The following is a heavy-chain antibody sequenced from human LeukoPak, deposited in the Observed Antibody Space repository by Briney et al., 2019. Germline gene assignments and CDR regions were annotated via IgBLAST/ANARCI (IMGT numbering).Heavy chain of an antibody. CDR2: ISSSSSYI. V-gene: IGHV3-21*01. CDR1: GFTFSSYS. CDR3: ARDEYYYDSSVYYLSYFDY. J-gene: IGHJ4*02. D-gene: IGHD3-22*01. Sequence: GGSLRLSCAASGFTFSSYSMNWVRQAPGKGLEWVSSISSSSSYIYYADSVKGRFTISRDNAKNSLYLQMYSLRAEDTAVYYCARDEYYYDSSVYYLSYFDYWGQGTLVTVSS.